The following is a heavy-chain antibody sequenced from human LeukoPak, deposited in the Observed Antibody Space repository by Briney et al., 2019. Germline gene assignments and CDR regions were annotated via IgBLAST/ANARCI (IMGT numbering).Heavy chain of an antibody. Sequence: GGSLRLSCAASGFTFSSYTMNWVRQAPGKGLEWVSSISSSSSYIYYADSVRGRFTISRDNAKNSLYLQMNSLRAEDTAVYYCARSYLTGYSQGPFDYWGQGTLVTVSS. J-gene: IGHJ4*02. CDR2: ISSSSSYI. CDR3: ARSYLTGYSQGPFDY. CDR1: GFTFSSYT. V-gene: IGHV3-21*01. D-gene: IGHD3-9*01.